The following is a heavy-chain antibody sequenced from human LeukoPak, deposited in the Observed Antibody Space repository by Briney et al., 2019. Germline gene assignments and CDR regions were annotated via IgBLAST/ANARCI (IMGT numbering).Heavy chain of an antibody. CDR3: ARAAFDGDYDP. CDR1: GGSISSSSYY. D-gene: IGHD4-17*01. V-gene: IGHV4-39*07. J-gene: IGHJ5*02. Sequence: SETLSLTCTVSGGSISSSSYYWGWIRQPPGKGLEWIGSIYYSGSTYYNPSLKSRVTISVDTSKNQFSLKLSSVTAADTAVYYCARAAFDGDYDPWGQGTLVTVSS. CDR2: IYYSGST.